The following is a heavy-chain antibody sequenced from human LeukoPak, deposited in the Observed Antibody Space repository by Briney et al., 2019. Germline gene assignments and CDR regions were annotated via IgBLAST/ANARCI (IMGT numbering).Heavy chain of an antibody. CDR3: ARDLYDILTGYGVLDY. Sequence: PSETLSLTCAVYGGSFSGYYWSWIRQPPGKGLEWIGEINHSGSTNYNSSLKSRVTISVDTSKNQFSLKLSSVTAADTAVYYCARDLYDILTGYGVLDYWGQGTLVTVSS. CDR2: INHSGST. V-gene: IGHV4-34*01. D-gene: IGHD3-9*01. J-gene: IGHJ4*02. CDR1: GGSFSGYY.